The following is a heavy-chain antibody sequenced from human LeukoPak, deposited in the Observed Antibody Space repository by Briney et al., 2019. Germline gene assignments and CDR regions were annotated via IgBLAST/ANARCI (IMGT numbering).Heavy chain of an antibody. V-gene: IGHV1-18*01. D-gene: IGHD4-17*01. CDR1: GYTFTTYG. CDR3: ARTVTTSSYYFDY. Sequence: ASVKVSCTASGYTFTTYGVSWVRQAPGQGLEWMEWISGYDGNTNYAQKLRGRVTMTTDTSTSTAYMDLRSLRSDDTALYYCARTVTTSSYYFDYWGQGTLVTVSS. CDR2: ISGYDGNT. J-gene: IGHJ4*02.